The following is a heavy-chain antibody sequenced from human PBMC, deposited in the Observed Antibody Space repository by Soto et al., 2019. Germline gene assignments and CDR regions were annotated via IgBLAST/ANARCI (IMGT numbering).Heavy chain of an antibody. Sequence: LEILSLTCTVSGGSIISSSYYWGWIRKPPGKGLEWIGSIYYSGSTYYNPSLKSRVTISVDTSKNQFSLKLSSVTAADTAVYYCARPSNCSGGSCYSLSMPYFDYWGQGTLVTVSS. V-gene: IGHV4-39*01. CDR3: ARPSNCSGGSCYSLSMPYFDY. J-gene: IGHJ4*02. CDR2: IYYSGST. CDR1: GGSIISSSYY. D-gene: IGHD2-15*01.